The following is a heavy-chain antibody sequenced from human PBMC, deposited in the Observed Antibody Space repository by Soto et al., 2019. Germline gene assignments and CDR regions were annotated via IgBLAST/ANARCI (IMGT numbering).Heavy chain of an antibody. CDR1: GGTFSSYA. J-gene: IGHJ6*02. D-gene: IGHD2-15*01. Sequence: ASVKVSCKASGGTFSSYAISWVRQAPGQGLEWMGGIIPIFGTANYAQKFQGRVTITADKSTSTAYMELSNLRSEDTAVYYWARGYCSARSSGAASACYCGMDVWGQGTTIAVS. CDR3: ARGYCSARSSGAASACYCGMDV. CDR2: IIPIFGTA. V-gene: IGHV1-69*06.